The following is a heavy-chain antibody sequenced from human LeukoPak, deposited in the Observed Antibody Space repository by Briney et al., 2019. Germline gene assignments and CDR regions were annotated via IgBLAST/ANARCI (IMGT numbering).Heavy chain of an antibody. D-gene: IGHD6-13*01. V-gene: IGHV3-30*18. CDR3: VKEGTAHVSSWYDY. CDR1: GFTFSKYW. Sequence: GSLRLSGAASGFTFSKYWMNWVRQAPGKGREWVAVVSSDGIVQHYADSVKGRFTISRDNSKKTLYLQMNSLRGDDAAVYHCVKEGTAHVSSWYDYWGQGTLVTVSS. CDR2: VSSDGIVQ. J-gene: IGHJ4*02.